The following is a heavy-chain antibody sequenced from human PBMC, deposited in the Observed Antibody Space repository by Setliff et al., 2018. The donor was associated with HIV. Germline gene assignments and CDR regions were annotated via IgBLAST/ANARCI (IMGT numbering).Heavy chain of an antibody. CDR3: ARLKSGSLGGYVDY. CDR2: IYYSGST. D-gene: IGHD3-10*01. J-gene: IGHJ4*02. CDR1: SGSISSSTYY. V-gene: IGHV4-39*07. Sequence: SETLSLTCTVSSGSISSSTYYWGWIRQPPGKGLEWIGSIYYSGSTYYNPSLKSRVTISVDTSKNQFSLNLSSVTAAETAVYYCARLKSGSLGGYVDYWVQGTLVTV.